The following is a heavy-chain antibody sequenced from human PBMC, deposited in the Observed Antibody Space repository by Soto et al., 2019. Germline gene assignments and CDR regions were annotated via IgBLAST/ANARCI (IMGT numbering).Heavy chain of an antibody. CDR2: IYYSGST. Sequence: SETLSLTCTVSGGSISSYYWSWIRQPPGKGLEWIGYIYYSGSTNYNPSLKSRVTISVDTSKNQFSLKLSSVTAADTAVYYCARDLTVLTGYFDYWGQGTLVTVSS. D-gene: IGHD3-9*01. CDR3: ARDLTVLTGYFDY. CDR1: GGSISSYY. V-gene: IGHV4-59*01. J-gene: IGHJ4*02.